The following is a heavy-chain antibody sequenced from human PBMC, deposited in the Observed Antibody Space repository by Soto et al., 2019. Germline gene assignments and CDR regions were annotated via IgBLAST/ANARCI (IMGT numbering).Heavy chain of an antibody. CDR1: GFTFDDYG. V-gene: IGHV3-20*04. Sequence: PGGSLRLSCAASGFTFDDYGMSWVRQAPGKGLEWVSDINCSGGSIDYADSVKGRFTISRDNAKNSLYLQMNSLRAEDTAVYYCARDMITFGGVIVNFDYWGQGTLVTVSS. J-gene: IGHJ4*02. CDR3: ARDMITFGGVIVNFDY. CDR2: INCSGGSI. D-gene: IGHD3-16*02.